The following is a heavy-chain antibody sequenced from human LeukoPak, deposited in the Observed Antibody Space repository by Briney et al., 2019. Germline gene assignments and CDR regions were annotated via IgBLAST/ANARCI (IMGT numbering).Heavy chain of an antibody. J-gene: IGHJ1*01. CDR2: ISGGSTHI. CDR3: IRYGYNLLEYSQH. CDR1: GFTFSSYS. Sequence: GGSLRLSCVVSGFTFSSYSMNWVRQAPGKGLEWVSSISGGSTHILYADSVQGRFTISRDDVKNSLYLQMNSLKTEDTAMYYCIRYGYNLLEYSQHWGQGTLVTVSS. D-gene: IGHD5-24*01. V-gene: IGHV3-21*03.